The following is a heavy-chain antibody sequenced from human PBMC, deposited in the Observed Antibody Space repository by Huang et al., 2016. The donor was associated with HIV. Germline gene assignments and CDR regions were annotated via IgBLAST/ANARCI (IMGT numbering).Heavy chain of an antibody. D-gene: IGHD4-4*01. J-gene: IGHJ3*02. CDR1: GYAFTSFS. CDR3: ASEGKFNSWSSDPFDI. Sequence: QVQLVQSGAEVKKPGASVTVSCKASGYAFTSFSLHWLRQAPGKRLEWIGWINVGNDETTYSQNCQGRLTISRDTSASAVYLDLSNLRSEDTALYYCASEGKFNSWSSDPFDIWGQGTRVTVSS. CDR2: INVGNDET. V-gene: IGHV1-3*01.